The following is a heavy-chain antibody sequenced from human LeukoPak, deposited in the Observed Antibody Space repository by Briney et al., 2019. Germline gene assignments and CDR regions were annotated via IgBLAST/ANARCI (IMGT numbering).Heavy chain of an antibody. J-gene: IGHJ4*02. V-gene: IGHV3-66*01. CDR2: IYSGGST. Sequence: GGSLRLSCAASGFTFSSYGMSWVRQAPGKGLEWVSVIYSGGSTYYADSVKGRFTISRDNSKNTLYLQMNSLRAEDTAVYYCARDRRSLDYWGQGTLVTVSS. CDR1: GFTFSSYG. CDR3: ARDRRSLDY.